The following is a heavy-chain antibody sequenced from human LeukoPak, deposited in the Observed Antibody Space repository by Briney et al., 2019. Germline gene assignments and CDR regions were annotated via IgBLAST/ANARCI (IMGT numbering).Heavy chain of an antibody. CDR3: ARSDEISGGWRPYYYYGMDV. D-gene: IGHD3-10*01. Sequence: ASVKVSCKASGYIFTDYYMHWVRQAPGQELGWMGRINPNSGGTNYAQKFQGRVTITRDTSASTAYMELSSLRSEDTAVYYCARSDEISGGWRPYYYYGMDVWGQGTTVTVSS. J-gene: IGHJ6*02. CDR2: INPNSGGT. CDR1: GYIFTDYY. V-gene: IGHV1/OR15-1*04.